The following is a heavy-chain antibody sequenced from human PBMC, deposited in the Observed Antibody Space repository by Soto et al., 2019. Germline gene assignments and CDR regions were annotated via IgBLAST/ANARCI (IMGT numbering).Heavy chain of an antibody. CDR1: GFTFSSYA. D-gene: IGHD6-25*01. J-gene: IGHJ4*02. CDR2: ISYDGSNK. CDR3: ARASYGYLRLFDY. Sequence: QVQLVESGGGVVQPGRSLRLSCAAAGFTFSSYAMHWVRQAPGKGLEWVAVISYDGSNKYYADSVKGRFTISRDNSKNELYLQMNSLRAEDTDVYYCARASYGYLRLFDYWGQGTLVTVSS. V-gene: IGHV3-30-3*01.